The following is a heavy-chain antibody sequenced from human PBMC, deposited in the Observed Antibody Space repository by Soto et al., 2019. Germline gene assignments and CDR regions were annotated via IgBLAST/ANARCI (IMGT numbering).Heavy chain of an antibody. CDR1: GFTFSSYA. Sequence: EVQLLESGGGLVQPGGSLRLSCAASGFTFSSYAMSWVRQAPGKGLEWVSAISGSGGSTYYADSVKGRFTISRDNSKNTVYLQMNSLRAEDTAVYYCAKGQVVPAAHYYYYGMDVWGQGTTVTVSS. J-gene: IGHJ6*02. D-gene: IGHD2-2*01. V-gene: IGHV3-23*01. CDR3: AKGQVVPAAHYYYYGMDV. CDR2: ISGSGGST.